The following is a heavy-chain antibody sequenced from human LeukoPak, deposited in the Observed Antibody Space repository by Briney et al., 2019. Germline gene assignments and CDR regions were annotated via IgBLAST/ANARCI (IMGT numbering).Heavy chain of an antibody. Sequence: GGSLRLSCTASGFTFGDYAMSWVRQAPGKGLEWVGFIRSKAYGGTTEYAASVKGRFTISRDNAKNSLYLQMNSLRAEDTAVYYCARARLRGWIQLWFSFDYWGRGTLVTVSS. D-gene: IGHD5-18*01. V-gene: IGHV3-49*04. CDR3: ARARLRGWIQLWFSFDY. CDR2: IRSKAYGGTT. J-gene: IGHJ4*02. CDR1: GFTFGDYA.